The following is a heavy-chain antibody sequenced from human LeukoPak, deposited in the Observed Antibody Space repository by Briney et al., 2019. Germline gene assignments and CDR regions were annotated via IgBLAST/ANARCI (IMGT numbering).Heavy chain of an antibody. V-gene: IGHV1-69*05. CDR2: IISIFGTA. D-gene: IGHD6-13*01. CDR1: GGTFSSYA. Sequence: GASVTVSCKASGGTFSSYAISWVRQAPEQGLEWLGRIISIFGTANYAQKFQGRGTITTDECTSTAYMELSSLRSEDTAVYYCARSIAAAGQSYYYYYMDVWGKGTTVTVSS. CDR3: ARSIAAAGQSYYYYYMDV. J-gene: IGHJ6*03.